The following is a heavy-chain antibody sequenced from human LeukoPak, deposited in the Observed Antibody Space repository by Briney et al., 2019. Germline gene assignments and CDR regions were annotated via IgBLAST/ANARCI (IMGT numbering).Heavy chain of an antibody. V-gene: IGHV3-23*01. Sequence: GGSLRLSCAASGFTFSSYAMSWVRQAPGKGLEWVSSISGGAASTDYVDSVKGRSTISRDNSKNTLYLQMNSLRAEDTAVYYCAKYGIEVAGKALPDWWGQGTLVTVSS. D-gene: IGHD6-19*01. J-gene: IGHJ4*02. CDR2: ISGGAAST. CDR1: GFTFSSYA. CDR3: AKYGIEVAGKALPDW.